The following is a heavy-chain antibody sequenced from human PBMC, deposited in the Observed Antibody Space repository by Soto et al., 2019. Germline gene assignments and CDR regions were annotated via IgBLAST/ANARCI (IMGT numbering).Heavy chain of an antibody. J-gene: IGHJ4*02. CDR2: ISWNSGSI. V-gene: IGHV3-9*01. CDR1: GFTFDDYA. CDR3: AKDICVGSTSCYAFDY. D-gene: IGHD2-2*01. Sequence: EVQLVESGGGLVQPGRSLRLSCAASGFTFDDYAMHWVRQAPGKGLEWVSGISWNSGSIGYADSVKGRFTISRDNAKKSLYLQMNSLRAEDTAFYYCAKDICVGSTSCYAFDYWGQGTLVTVSS.